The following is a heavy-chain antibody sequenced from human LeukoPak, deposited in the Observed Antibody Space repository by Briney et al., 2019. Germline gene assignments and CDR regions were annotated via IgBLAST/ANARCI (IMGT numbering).Heavy chain of an antibody. CDR2: IYHSGTT. J-gene: IGHJ4*02. Sequence: SETLSLTCAVSGDSISSGNWWNWVRQPPGKGLEWIGEIYHSGTTNYKPSLKSRVTISVDKSKNQFSLNLTSVTAADTAIYYCATEYCASSSCRFDSWGQGTLVTVSS. CDR3: ATEYCASSSCRFDS. D-gene: IGHD2-2*01. CDR1: GDSISSGNW. V-gene: IGHV4-4*02.